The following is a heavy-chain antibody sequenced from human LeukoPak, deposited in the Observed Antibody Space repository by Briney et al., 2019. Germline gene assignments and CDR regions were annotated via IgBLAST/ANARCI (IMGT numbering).Heavy chain of an antibody. D-gene: IGHD3-10*01. J-gene: IGHJ6*02. V-gene: IGHV1-18*01. CDR1: GYTFTSYG. CDR2: ISAYNGNT. CDR3: ARGGYYYGSGHYYYYYYGMDV. Sequence: ASVKVSCKASGYTFTSYGISWVRQAPGQGLEWMGWISAYNGNTNYAQKLQGRVTMTTDTSTSTAYMELRSLRSDDTAVYYCARGGYYYGSGHYYYYYYGMDVWGQRTTVTLSS.